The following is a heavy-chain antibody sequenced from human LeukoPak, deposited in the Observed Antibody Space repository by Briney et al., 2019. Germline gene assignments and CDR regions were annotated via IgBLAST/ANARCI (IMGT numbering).Heavy chain of an antibody. CDR3: ARGKSSFDY. CDR1: GFTFSDAY. J-gene: IGHJ4*02. V-gene: IGHV3-11*01. Sequence: PGGSLRLSCAASGFTFSDAYMSWSRQAPGKGLEYISYRSSSGSTIYYADSVKGRFTRSRDNAKNSLSLEMNSLRAEDTAVYSCARGKSSFDYWGQGTLVTVSS. CDR2: RSSSGSTI.